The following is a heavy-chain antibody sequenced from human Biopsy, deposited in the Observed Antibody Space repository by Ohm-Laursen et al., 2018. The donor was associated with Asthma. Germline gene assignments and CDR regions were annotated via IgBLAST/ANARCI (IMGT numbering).Heavy chain of an antibody. V-gene: IGHV3-30*18. CDR1: GFVFRSHA. Sequence: SLRLSCTASGFVFRSHAMHWVRQAPGKGLEWVAVMSFDGRQTYYADSVKGRFTISRDNSKNTLYLQMNSLRAEDTAVYYCAKERYYDFWSGYPIWGQGTMVTVSS. D-gene: IGHD3-3*01. CDR2: MSFDGRQT. CDR3: AKERYYDFWSGYPI. J-gene: IGHJ3*02.